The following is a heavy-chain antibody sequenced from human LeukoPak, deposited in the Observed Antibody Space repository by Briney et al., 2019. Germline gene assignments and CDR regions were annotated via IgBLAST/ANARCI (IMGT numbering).Heavy chain of an antibody. CDR3: ARQPGAGWFDP. Sequence: GESLKISCKGSGYSINNYWIGWVRQMPGKGLEWMAIINPGDSDTRYSPSFQGQVTISADKSISTVYLQWGSLEASDTAMYYCARQPGAGWFDPWGQGTLVTVSS. CDR2: INPGDSDT. D-gene: IGHD3-10*01. CDR1: GYSINNYW. V-gene: IGHV5-51*01. J-gene: IGHJ5*02.